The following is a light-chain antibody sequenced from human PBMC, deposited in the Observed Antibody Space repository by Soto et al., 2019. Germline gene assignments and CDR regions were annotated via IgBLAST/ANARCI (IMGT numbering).Light chain of an antibody. J-gene: IGLJ1*01. Sequence: QSVLTQPASVSGSPGQSIAISCTGTSGDIGGYNYVSWYQQRPGKAPKLIIYDVTNQPSGVSDRFSGSKSGNTASLTISGLQAEDEADYYCSPYTSSSTPYAFGTGTKVTVL. CDR2: DVT. CDR1: SGDIGGYNY. CDR3: SPYTSSSTPYA. V-gene: IGLV2-14*01.